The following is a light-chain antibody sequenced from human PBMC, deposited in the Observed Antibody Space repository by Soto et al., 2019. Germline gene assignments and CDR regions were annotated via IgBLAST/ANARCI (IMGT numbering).Light chain of an antibody. V-gene: IGKV3-20*01. CDR1: QSVSSSY. J-gene: IGKJ5*01. CDR2: GAS. CDR3: QQYGSPTIT. Sequence: EIVLTQSPCTLSLSPGERATLSCRASQSVSSSYLAWYQQKPGQAPRLLIYGASSRATGIPDRFSGSGSGTDFTLTISRLEPEDFAVYYCQQYGSPTITFGQGTRLEIK.